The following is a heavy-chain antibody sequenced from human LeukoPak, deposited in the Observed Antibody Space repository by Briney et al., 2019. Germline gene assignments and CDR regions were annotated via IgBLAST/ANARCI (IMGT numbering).Heavy chain of an antibody. V-gene: IGHV3-23*01. CDR3: AKAPYSVIYYGPDY. D-gene: IGHD1-26*01. CDR2: ISGSGGST. Sequence: GGSLRLSCAASGFTFSSYAMSWVRQAPGKGLEWVSAISGSGGSTYYADSVKGRFTISRDNSKNTLYLQMNSLRVEDTAVYYCAKAPYSVIYYGPDYWGQGTLVTVSS. CDR1: GFTFSSYA. J-gene: IGHJ4*02.